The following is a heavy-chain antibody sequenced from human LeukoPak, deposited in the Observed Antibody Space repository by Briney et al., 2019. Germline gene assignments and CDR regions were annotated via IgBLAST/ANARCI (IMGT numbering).Heavy chain of an antibody. CDR2: IKSKTDGGTS. V-gene: IGHV3-15*01. CDR1: GFTFSNAW. J-gene: IGHJ4*02. Sequence: GGSLRLSCAASGFTFSNAWMSWVRQAPGKGLEWVGRIKSKTDGGTSDYAAPVKGRFSISRDDSKNKLHLQMNSLKNKDTAVYFCTTDWGSGWYFWGQGTLVTVSS. D-gene: IGHD6-19*01. CDR3: TTDWGSGWYF.